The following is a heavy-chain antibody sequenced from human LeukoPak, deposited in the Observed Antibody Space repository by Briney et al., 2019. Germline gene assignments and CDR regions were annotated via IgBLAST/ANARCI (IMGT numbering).Heavy chain of an antibody. J-gene: IGHJ5*02. Sequence: SETLSLTCAVSGYSISSGYYWGWIRQPPGKGLEWIGSIYHSGSTYYNPSLESRVTISVDTSKNQFSLKLSSVTAADTAVYYCARHSGYYDPWGQGTLVTVSS. CDR1: GYSISSGYY. V-gene: IGHV4-38-2*01. CDR3: ARHSGYYDP. CDR2: IYHSGST. D-gene: IGHD1-26*01.